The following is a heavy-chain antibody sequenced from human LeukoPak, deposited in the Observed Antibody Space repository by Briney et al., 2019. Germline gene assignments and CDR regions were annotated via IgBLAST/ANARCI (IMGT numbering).Heavy chain of an antibody. D-gene: IGHD3-3*01. CDR1: GGSFSGYY. CDR3: AYYDFWSGRIDY. V-gene: IGHV4-34*01. CDR2: INHSGST. Sequence: SETLSLTCAVYGGSFSGYYWSWIRQPPGKGLEWIGEINHSGSTNYNPSLKSRVTISVDTSKNQFSLKLSSVTAADTAVYYCAYYDFWSGRIDYWGQGTLVTVSS. J-gene: IGHJ4*02.